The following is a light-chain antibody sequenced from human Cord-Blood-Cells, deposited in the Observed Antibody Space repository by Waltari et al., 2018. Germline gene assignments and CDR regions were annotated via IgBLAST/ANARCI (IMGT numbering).Light chain of an antibody. J-gene: IGLJ2*01. CDR2: DVS. Sequence: QSALTQPASVSGSPGPSITIPCTGTSSDVGGYNYVSVYQQPPGKAPKLMLYDVSNRPSGVSNRFSGSKSGNTASLTISGLQAEDEADYYCSSYTSSSTLVFGGGTKLTVL. V-gene: IGLV2-14*03. CDR1: SSDVGGYNY. CDR3: SSYTSSSTLV.